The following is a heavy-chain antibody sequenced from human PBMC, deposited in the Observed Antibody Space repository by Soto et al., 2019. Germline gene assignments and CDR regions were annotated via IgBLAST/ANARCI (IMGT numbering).Heavy chain of an antibody. CDR2: IIPIFGTA. D-gene: IGHD6-19*01. Sequence: GASVKVSCKGSGGTFSSYAISWVRQAPGQGLEWMGGIIPIFGTANYAQKFQGRVTITADESTSTAYMELSSLRSEDTAVYYCAGRYSSSGASSGWYTVYYYGMDVWGQGTTVTVSS. CDR3: AGRYSSSGASSGWYTVYYYGMDV. J-gene: IGHJ6*02. CDR1: GGTFSSYA. V-gene: IGHV1-69*13.